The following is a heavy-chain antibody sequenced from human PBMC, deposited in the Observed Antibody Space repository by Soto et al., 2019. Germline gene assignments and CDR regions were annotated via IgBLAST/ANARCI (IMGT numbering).Heavy chain of an antibody. CDR2: IYWNDDK. CDR3: AHTWGLPFDY. CDR1: WFALRTTGVG. D-gene: IGHD3-16*01. V-gene: IGHV2-5*01. J-gene: IGHJ4*02. Sequence: QITLKESGPTLVEPTQTLTMTCTYSWFALRTTGVGVGWIRQPPGKALEWLGIIYWNDDKRYSPSLKNRFTLTSDISKSQVVLTMTNMDPVDTATYYCAHTWGLPFDYWGQGTLVIVSS.